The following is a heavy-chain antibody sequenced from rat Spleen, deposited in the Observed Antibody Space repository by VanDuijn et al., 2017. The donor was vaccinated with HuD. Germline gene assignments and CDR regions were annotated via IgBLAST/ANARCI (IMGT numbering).Heavy chain of an antibody. D-gene: IGHD4-4*01. Sequence: EVQLVESGGGLVQPGRSLKLSCVASGFTFSNYWMTWIRQAPGKGLEWVATITSGGSNTYYPDSEKGRFTISRDNAENTVFLQMNSLRSEDTATYYCAVSGFGYWGQGVMVTVSS. V-gene: IGHV5-58*01. CDR2: ITSGGSNT. J-gene: IGHJ2*01. CDR3: AVSGFGY. CDR1: GFTFSNYW.